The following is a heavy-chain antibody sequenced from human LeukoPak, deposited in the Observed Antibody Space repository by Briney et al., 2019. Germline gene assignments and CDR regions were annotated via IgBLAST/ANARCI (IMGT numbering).Heavy chain of an antibody. CDR1: GFTFSSYA. J-gene: IGHJ4*02. CDR3: AKVVGATTRGYFDY. D-gene: IGHD1-26*01. CDR2: ISGSGGST. V-gene: IGHV3-23*01. Sequence: GGSLRLSCAASGFTFSSYAMSWVREAPGKGLEWVSTISGSGGSTYYADSVKGRFTISRDNSKNTLYLQMNSLRAEDTAVYYCAKVVGATTRGYFDYWGQGTLVTVSS.